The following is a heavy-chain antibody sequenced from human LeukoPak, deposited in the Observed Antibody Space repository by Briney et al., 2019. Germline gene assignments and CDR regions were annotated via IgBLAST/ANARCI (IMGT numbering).Heavy chain of an antibody. J-gene: IGHJ4*02. CDR1: GFTFSNYW. CDR2: IHQHGNEK. V-gene: IGHV3-7*01. D-gene: IGHD2-8*01. Sequence: GSLRLSCAASGFTFSNYWMSWVRQAPGKGLEWVASIHQHGNEKYFVDSVRGRFTISRDNAKNSLYLQMSSLGAEDTAVYYCATLNGPLFEYWGQGTLVTVSS. CDR3: ATLNGPLFEY.